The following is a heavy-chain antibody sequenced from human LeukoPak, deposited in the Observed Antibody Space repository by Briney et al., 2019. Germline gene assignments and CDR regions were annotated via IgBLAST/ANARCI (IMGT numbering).Heavy chain of an antibody. J-gene: IGHJ3*02. V-gene: IGHV1-18*01. CDR3: ARVLYGSGSYDAFDI. CDR1: GYTFTSYG. CDR2: ISAYNGNT. D-gene: IGHD3-10*01. Sequence: ASVKVSCKASGYTFTSYGISWVRQAPGQGLDGMGWISAYNGNTNYAQKLQGRVTMTTDTSTSTAYMELRSLRSDDTAVYYCARVLYGSGSYDAFDIWGQGTMVTVSS.